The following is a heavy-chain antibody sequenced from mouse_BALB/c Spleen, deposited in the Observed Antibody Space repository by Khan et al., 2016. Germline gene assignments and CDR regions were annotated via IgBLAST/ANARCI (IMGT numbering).Heavy chain of an antibody. CDR1: GYTFTNYG. D-gene: IGHD2-13*01. CDR3: ASRSGDLSAMDY. J-gene: IGHJ4*01. CDR2: INTYTGEP. Sequence: QIQLVQSGPELKKPGETVKISCKASGYTFTNYGMNWVKQAPGKGLKWMGWINTYTGEPTYADDFKGRFAFSLETSASTAYLQINNLKNEDMATYFYASRSGDLSAMDYWGQGTSVTVSS. V-gene: IGHV9-1*02.